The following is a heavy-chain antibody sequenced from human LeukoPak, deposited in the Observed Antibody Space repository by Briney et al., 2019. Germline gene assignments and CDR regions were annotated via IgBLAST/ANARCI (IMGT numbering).Heavy chain of an antibody. CDR1: GGSISSYY. D-gene: IGHD3-22*01. V-gene: IGHV4-59*08. CDR2: IYYSGST. Sequence: PSETLSLTCTVSGGSISSYYWSWIRQPPGKGLEWIGYIYYSGSTNYNPSLKSRVTMSIDTSNNHFSLRLSSVTAADTAMYYCARGFYDSSGYSSPFDSWGQGTLVTVSS. J-gene: IGHJ4*02. CDR3: ARGFYDSSGYSSPFDS.